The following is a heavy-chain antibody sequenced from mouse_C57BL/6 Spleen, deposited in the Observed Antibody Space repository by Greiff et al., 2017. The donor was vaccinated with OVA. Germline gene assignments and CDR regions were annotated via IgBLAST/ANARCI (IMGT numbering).Heavy chain of an antibody. CDR1: GFTFSDYY. D-gene: IGHD2-2*01. CDR3: ARDEGGYGYESWFAY. V-gene: IGHV5-16*01. J-gene: IGHJ3*01. CDR2: INYDGSST. Sequence: EVMLVESEGGLVQPGSSMKLSCTASGFTFSDYYMAWVRQVPEKGLEWVANINYDGSSTYYLDSLKSRFIISRDNAKNILYLQMSSLKSEDTATYYCARDEGGYGYESWFAYWGQGTLVTVSA.